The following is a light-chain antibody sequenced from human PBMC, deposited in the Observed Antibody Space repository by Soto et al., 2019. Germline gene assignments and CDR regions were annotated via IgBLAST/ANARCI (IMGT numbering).Light chain of an antibody. V-gene: IGKV3-20*01. CDR1: QSVSSSY. J-gene: IGKJ3*01. CDR3: QHHGV. CDR2: GAS. Sequence: EIVLTQSPGTLSLSPGERATLSCRASQSVSSSYLAWYQQKPGQAPRLLIYGASSRATGIPDRFSGSGSGTDFTLTISRLEPEDVAVYYCQHHGVFGPGTKVDIK.